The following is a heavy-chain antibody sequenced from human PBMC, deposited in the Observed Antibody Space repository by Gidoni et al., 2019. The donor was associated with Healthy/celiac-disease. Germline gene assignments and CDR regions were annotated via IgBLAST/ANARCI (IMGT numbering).Heavy chain of an antibody. D-gene: IGHD6-19*01. CDR1: GGTLGSYA. Sequence: QVQLVQSGAEVKKPGSSVKVSCKASGGTLGSYAISWVRQAPGQGLEWMGGIIPIFGTANYAQKFQGRVTITADESTSTAYMELSSLRSEDTAVYYCAREVAVAGTYYFDYWGQGTLVTVSS. CDR3: AREVAVAGTYYFDY. CDR2: IIPIFGTA. J-gene: IGHJ4*02. V-gene: IGHV1-69*01.